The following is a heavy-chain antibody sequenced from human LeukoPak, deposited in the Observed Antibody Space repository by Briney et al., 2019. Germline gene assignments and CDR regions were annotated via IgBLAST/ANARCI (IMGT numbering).Heavy chain of an antibody. V-gene: IGHV4-59*01. Sequence: SETLSLTCTVSGGSISSYYWSWIRQPPGKGLEWIGYIYYSGSTNYNPSLKSRVTISVDTSKNRFSLKLSSVTAADTAVYYCARWSLGATVTTFAYWGQGTLVTVSS. CDR3: ARWSLGATVTTFAY. CDR1: GGSISSYY. D-gene: IGHD4-17*01. J-gene: IGHJ4*02. CDR2: IYYSGST.